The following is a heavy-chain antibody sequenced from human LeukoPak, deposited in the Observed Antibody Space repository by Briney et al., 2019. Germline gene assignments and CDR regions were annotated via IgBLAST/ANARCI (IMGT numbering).Heavy chain of an antibody. CDR2: IYPGDSDT. D-gene: IGHD3-22*01. V-gene: IGHV5-51*01. CDR3: ARQGYYYDSSGYYVDY. Sequence: GGSLKISCKGFGYSFHSFLLGRVPQMPGKGPEWVGSIYPGDSDTRYSPSFQGQVTISADKSISTAYLQWSSLKASDTAMYYCARQGYYYDSSGYYVDYWGQGTLVTVSS. J-gene: IGHJ4*02. CDR1: GYSFHSFL.